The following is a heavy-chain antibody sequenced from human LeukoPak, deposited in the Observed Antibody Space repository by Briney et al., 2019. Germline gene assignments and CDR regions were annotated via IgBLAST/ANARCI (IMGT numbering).Heavy chain of an antibody. J-gene: IGHJ4*02. CDR2: IYYSGST. CDR1: GGSISSYY. V-gene: IGHV4-59*08. D-gene: IGHD2-15*01. Sequence: SVTLPLTCTVSGGSISSYYWSWIRQPPGKGLEWIGYIYYSGSTNYNPSLKSRVTISVDTSKNQFSLKLSSVTAADTAVYYCARLEGGIVVVVADWGQGTLVTVSS. CDR3: ARLEGGIVVVVAD.